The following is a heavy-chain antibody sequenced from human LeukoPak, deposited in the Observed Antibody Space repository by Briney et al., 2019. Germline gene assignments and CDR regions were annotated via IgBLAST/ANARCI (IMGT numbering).Heavy chain of an antibody. CDR2: IYTSGST. Sequence: SQTLSLTCTVSGGSISSGGYYWSWIRQPAGKGLEWIGRIYTSGSTNYNPSLKSRVTMSVDTSKNQFSLKLSSVTAADTAVYYCARDSGRGFVDYWGQGTLVTVSS. D-gene: IGHD2-15*01. J-gene: IGHJ4*02. V-gene: IGHV4-61*02. CDR3: ARDSGRGFVDY. CDR1: GGSISSGGYY.